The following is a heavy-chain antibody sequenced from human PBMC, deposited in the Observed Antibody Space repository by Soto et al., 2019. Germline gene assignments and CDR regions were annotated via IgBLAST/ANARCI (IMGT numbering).Heavy chain of an antibody. CDR2: IFSSGST. J-gene: IGHJ4*02. CDR3: AREGSYSAYNFAHGIQLWSFDF. V-gene: IGHV4-4*07. D-gene: IGHD5-12*01. CDR1: GGSINTFY. Sequence: ATLSLTRTVSGGSINTFYWSWVRQPAGKGLEWIGRIFSSGSTSFNPSLESRVAMSVDTSKNHFSLNLSSVTAADMAVYYCAREGSYSAYNFAHGIQLWSFDFWGQGALVTVSS.